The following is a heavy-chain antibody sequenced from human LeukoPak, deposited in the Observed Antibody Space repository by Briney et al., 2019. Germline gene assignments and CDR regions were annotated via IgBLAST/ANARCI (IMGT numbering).Heavy chain of an antibody. CDR3: AKGDGYCSSTSCYYYYYGMDV. CDR2: IYSGGST. J-gene: IGHJ6*02. Sequence: QPGGSLRLSCAASGFTVSNNYMSWVRQAPGKGLEWVSVIYSGGSTYYADSVKGRFTISRDNSKNTLYLQMNSLRAEDTAVYYCAKGDGYCSSTSCYYYYYGMDVWGQGTTVTVSS. V-gene: IGHV3-53*01. CDR1: GFTVSNNY. D-gene: IGHD2-2*01.